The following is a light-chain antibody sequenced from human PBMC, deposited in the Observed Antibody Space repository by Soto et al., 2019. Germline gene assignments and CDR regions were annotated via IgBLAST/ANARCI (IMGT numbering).Light chain of an antibody. CDR1: TSDVGRYNY. V-gene: IGLV2-8*01. J-gene: IGLJ1*01. CDR3: SSYAGSNSYV. Sequence: QSVLTQPASVSGSPGQSITISCTGTTSDVGRYNYVSWYQQHPGKAPKLIIYEVSRRPSGVPDRFSGSKSGNTASLTVSGLQAEDEADYYCSSYAGSNSYVFGTGTKVTVL. CDR2: EVS.